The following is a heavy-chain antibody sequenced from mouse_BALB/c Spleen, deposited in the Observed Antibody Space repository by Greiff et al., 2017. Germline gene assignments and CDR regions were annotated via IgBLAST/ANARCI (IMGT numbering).Heavy chain of an antibody. CDR3: ARSSNYLYNYAMDY. D-gene: IGHD2-5*01. J-gene: IGHJ4*01. V-gene: IGHV1S135*01. CDR2: IDPYNGGT. CDR1: GYSFTGYN. Sequence: SGPELGKPGASVKISCKASGYSFTGYNMYWVKQSHRKSLEWIGYIDPYNGGTSYNQKFKGKATLTVDKSSSTAYMHLNSLTSEDSAIYYCARSSNYLYNYAMDYWGQGTSVTVSS.